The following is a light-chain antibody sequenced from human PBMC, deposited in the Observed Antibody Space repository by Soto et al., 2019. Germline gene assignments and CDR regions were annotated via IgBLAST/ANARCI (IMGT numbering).Light chain of an antibody. CDR3: SSYTSSTTYV. J-gene: IGLJ1*01. V-gene: IGLV2-14*01. CDR2: EVS. CDR1: SSDVGGYNY. Sequence: QSALTQPASVSGSPGQSITISCTGTSSDVGGYNYVSWYQQHPGKAPKLIIYEVSNRPSGVSNRFSGSKSGNTASLTISGLQAEDGADYYCSSYTSSTTYVFGTGTKVTVL.